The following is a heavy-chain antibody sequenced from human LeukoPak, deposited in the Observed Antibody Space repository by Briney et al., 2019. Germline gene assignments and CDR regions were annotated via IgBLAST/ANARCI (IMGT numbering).Heavy chain of an antibody. V-gene: IGHV3-66*01. Sequence: GGSLRLSCAASGFTVSSNYMSWVRQAPGKGLEWVSVIYSGGSTYYADSVKGRFTISRDNSKNTLYLQMNSLRAEDTAVYYCARGLGMATIGCDYWGQGTLVTVSS. D-gene: IGHD5-24*01. CDR2: IYSGGST. CDR3: ARGLGMATIGCDY. CDR1: GFTVSSNY. J-gene: IGHJ4*02.